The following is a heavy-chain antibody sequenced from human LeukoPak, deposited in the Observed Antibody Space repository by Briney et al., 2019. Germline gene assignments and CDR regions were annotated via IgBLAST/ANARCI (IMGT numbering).Heavy chain of an antibody. Sequence: SVKVSCKASGGTFSSYAISWVPQAPGQGLEWMGGIIPIFGTANYAQKFQGRVTIPTDESTSTAYMELSSLRSEDTAVYYCASRDGYNFNSFDYWGQGTLVTVSS. CDR3: ASRDGYNFNSFDY. J-gene: IGHJ4*02. CDR1: GGTFSSYA. CDR2: IIPIFGTA. D-gene: IGHD5-24*01. V-gene: IGHV1-69*05.